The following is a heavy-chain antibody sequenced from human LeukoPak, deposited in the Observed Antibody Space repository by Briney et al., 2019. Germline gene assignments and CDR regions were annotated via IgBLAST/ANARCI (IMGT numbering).Heavy chain of an antibody. CDR1: GYTFISYD. V-gene: IGHV1-8*01. CDR2: MNPNSGNT. J-gene: IGHJ4*02. Sequence: GASVKVSCKASGYTFISYDINWVRQATGQGLEWMGWMNPNSGNTGYAQKFQGRVTMTRNTSISTAYMELSSLRSEDTAVYYCARGGAYCGGDCYDDYWGQGTLVTVSS. CDR3: ARGGAYCGGDCYDDY. D-gene: IGHD2-21*02.